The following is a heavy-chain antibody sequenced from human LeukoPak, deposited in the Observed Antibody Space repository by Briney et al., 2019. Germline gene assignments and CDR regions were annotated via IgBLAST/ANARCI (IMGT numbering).Heavy chain of an antibody. CDR1: GGTFSSYA. CDR3: ARGGAGWPTYYFDY. CDR2: XIPIFGTA. V-gene: IGHV1-69*13. J-gene: IGHJ4*02. D-gene: IGHD3-16*01. Sequence: ASVKVSCKASGGTFSSYAISWVRQAPGQGLEWMXXXIPIFGTANYAQKFQGRVTITADESTSTAYMELSSLRSEDTAVYYCARGGAGWPTYYFDYWGQGTLVTVSS.